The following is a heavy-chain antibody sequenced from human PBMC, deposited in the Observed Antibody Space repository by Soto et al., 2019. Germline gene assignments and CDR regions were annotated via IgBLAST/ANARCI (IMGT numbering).Heavy chain of an antibody. V-gene: IGHV4-4*02. D-gene: IGHD6-19*01. CDR2: IFHSGDT. CDR1: GDSISNSRW. CDR3: AYSTGWYRHDV. Sequence: QVQLQESGPGLVKPSGTLSLTCAVSGDSISNSRWWTWVRQPPGKGLEWIGDIFHSGDTNYKPSLKSRVFISVDKSQNQFSLKVSSVTAADTAVYYCAYSTGWYRHDVWVQGTLVTVSS. J-gene: IGHJ3*01.